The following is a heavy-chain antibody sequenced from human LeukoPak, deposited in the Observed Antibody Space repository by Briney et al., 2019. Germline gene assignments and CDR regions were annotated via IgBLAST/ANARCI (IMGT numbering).Heavy chain of an antibody. CDR2: INHSGSI. CDR3: ARGVAVAGRRRTNWFDP. D-gene: IGHD6-19*01. V-gene: IGHV4-34*01. CDR1: GGSFSGYC. Sequence: PWETLSLTCAVYGGSFSGYCWSWIRQPPGKGLEWIGEINHSGSINYSPSLKSRVTISVDTSKNQFSLKLSSVTAADTAVYYCARGVAVAGRRRTNWFDPWGQGTLVTVSS. J-gene: IGHJ5*02.